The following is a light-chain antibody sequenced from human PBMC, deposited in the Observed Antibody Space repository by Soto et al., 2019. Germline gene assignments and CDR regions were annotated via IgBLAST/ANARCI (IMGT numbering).Light chain of an antibody. V-gene: IGLV1-44*01. CDR2: NNN. Sequence: QAVVTQPPSASGTPGQRVTISCSGSSSNIGSNTVNWYQQLPGTAPKLLIYNNNQRPSGVPDRFSGSKSGTSASLAISGLQSEDEADYYCAAWDDSLNVVFGGGTKLTVL. CDR1: SSNIGSNT. CDR3: AAWDDSLNVV. J-gene: IGLJ2*01.